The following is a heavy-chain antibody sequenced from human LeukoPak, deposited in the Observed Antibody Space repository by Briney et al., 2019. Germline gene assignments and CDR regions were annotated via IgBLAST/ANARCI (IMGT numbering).Heavy chain of an antibody. D-gene: IGHD2-2*01. CDR2: IYYSGST. V-gene: IGHV4-30-4*01. J-gene: IGHJ3*02. CDR1: GGSISIGDYY. Sequence: PSQTLCLTCTVSGGSISIGDYYRSWIRQPPGKGLEWIGYIYYSGSTYYNPSLKSRVTISVDTSKNQFSLKLSSVTAADTAVYYCARGCGSTSCYDFDIWGQGTMVIVSS. CDR3: ARGCGSTSCYDFDI.